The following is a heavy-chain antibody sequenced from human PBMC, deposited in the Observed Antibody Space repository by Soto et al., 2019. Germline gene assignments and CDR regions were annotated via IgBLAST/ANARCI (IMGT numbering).Heavy chain of an antibody. Sequence: QVQLVQSGAEEKKPGASVKVSCKASGYTFTSYAIHWVRQAPGQRLEWMGWINAGNGNTKYSQKFQGRVTITRDTSASTAYMELSSMRSEDTGVYYGARTAPHYYCGRDVWGQGTTVTVSS. CDR3: ARTAPHYYCGRDV. V-gene: IGHV1-3*05. CDR1: GYTFTSYA. J-gene: IGHJ6*02. CDR2: INAGNGNT.